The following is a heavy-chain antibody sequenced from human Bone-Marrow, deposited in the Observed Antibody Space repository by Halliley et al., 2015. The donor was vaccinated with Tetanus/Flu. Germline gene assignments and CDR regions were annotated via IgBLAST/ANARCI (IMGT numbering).Heavy chain of an antibody. CDR2: IYPGDSET. V-gene: IGHV5-51*01. CDR1: GYSFISDW. J-gene: IGHJ4*02. CDR3: ARGGSGQYSAYFGS. Sequence: QLVQSGAEVRKPGESLRISCKASGYSFISDWIGRVRQKPGKGLDWMGVIYPGDSETRYSPSFQGQVTISADKSITTAYLQWTSRKASDTAIYFCARGGSGQYSAYFGSWGQGTLVTVSS. D-gene: IGHD1-26*01.